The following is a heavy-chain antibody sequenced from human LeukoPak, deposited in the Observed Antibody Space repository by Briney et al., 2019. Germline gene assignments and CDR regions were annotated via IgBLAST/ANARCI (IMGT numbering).Heavy chain of an antibody. CDR2: INPNTGGT. CDR3: AKDGARWY. CDR1: GYTFTGYY. V-gene: IGHV1-2*02. Sequence: ASLRVSCKASGYTFTGYYMHWVRQAPGQGLEWMGWINPNTGGTNYAQKFQGRVTMTRDTSISTGYMELSRVRSDDTAEYNCAKDGARWYWGQGILVTVSS. J-gene: IGHJ4*02. D-gene: IGHD2-15*01.